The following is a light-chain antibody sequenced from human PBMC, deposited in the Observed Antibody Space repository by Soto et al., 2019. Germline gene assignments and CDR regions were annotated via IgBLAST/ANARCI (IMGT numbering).Light chain of an antibody. CDR2: ENN. J-gene: IGLJ3*02. CDR3: QSSENNLWV. Sequence: NFMLTQPHSVSESPGKTVTISCTRSSGSIAHNYVQWYQQRPGSAPTTVIYENNQRPSGVPDRFSGSIDSSSNSASLTISGLKPEDEADYYCQSSENNLWVFGGGTKLTVL. CDR1: SGSIAHNY. V-gene: IGLV6-57*04.